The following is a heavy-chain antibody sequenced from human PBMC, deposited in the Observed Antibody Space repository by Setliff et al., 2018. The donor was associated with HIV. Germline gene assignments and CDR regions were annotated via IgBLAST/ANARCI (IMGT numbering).Heavy chain of an antibody. V-gene: IGHV4-39*01. CDR3: ATSGYSYAFNWFDP. D-gene: IGHD5-18*01. Sequence: PSETLSLTCTVSGGSFRSSRYYWGWIRQPPGKGLEWIGNIHYGGFFWYSPSLKSRVTISVDTSKNQFSLKLSSVTAADTAVYYRATSGYSYAFNWFDPWGQGTLVTVSS. J-gene: IGHJ5*02. CDR2: IHYGGFF. CDR1: GGSFRSSRYY.